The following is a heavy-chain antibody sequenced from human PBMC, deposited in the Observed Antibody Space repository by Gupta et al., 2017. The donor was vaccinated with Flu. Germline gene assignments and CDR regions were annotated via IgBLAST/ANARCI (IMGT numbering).Heavy chain of an antibody. Sequence: ADSVKGRFTIARDNSKNTVYLQMNSLKPEDTAVYYCARDEDNYGGDYGYYYYMDVWGQGSTVTVSS. J-gene: IGHJ6*03. D-gene: IGHD2-21*02. CDR3: ARDEDNYGGDYGYYYYMDV. V-gene: IGHV3-30*01.